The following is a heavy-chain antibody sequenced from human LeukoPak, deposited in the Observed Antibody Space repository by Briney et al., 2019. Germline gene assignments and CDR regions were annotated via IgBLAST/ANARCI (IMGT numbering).Heavy chain of an antibody. D-gene: IGHD3-10*01. Sequence: PSETLSLTCAVYGGSFSGHYWSWLRQPPGKGLEWIGEINHSGSTNYNPSLKSRVTISVDTSKNQFSLKLSPVTAADTAVYYCARGSRLTMVRGVTNWFDPWGQGTLVTVSS. V-gene: IGHV4-34*01. CDR1: GGSFSGHY. CDR3: ARGSRLTMVRGVTNWFDP. J-gene: IGHJ5*02. CDR2: INHSGST.